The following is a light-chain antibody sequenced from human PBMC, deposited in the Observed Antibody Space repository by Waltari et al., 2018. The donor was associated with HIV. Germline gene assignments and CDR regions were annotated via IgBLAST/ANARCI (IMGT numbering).Light chain of an antibody. J-gene: IGKJ2*03. CDR3: QQDNNFPHS. Sequence: DTQMTQPPSSVSASVGDRVTITRRASQSIGTSVAWYQQKPDRTPKLLIIEAARLQTGVPSRFSGSGCWTDFTLTITSLQPEDLATYYCQQDNNFPHSFGQGT. CDR1: QSIGTS. CDR2: EAA. V-gene: IGKV1-12*01.